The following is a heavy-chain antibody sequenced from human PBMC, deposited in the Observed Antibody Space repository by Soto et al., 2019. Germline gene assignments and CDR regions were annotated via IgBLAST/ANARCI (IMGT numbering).Heavy chain of an antibody. J-gene: IGHJ4*02. V-gene: IGHV3-21*06. Sequence: GGSLRLSCAASGFTFTRYSMNWVRQAPGGGLEWVPSISSTTNYIYYGDSMKGRFTISRDNAKNSLYLEMNSLRAEDTAVYYCARESEDLTSNFDYWGQGTLVTVSS. CDR1: GFTFTRYS. CDR2: ISSTTNYI. CDR3: ARESEDLTSNFDY.